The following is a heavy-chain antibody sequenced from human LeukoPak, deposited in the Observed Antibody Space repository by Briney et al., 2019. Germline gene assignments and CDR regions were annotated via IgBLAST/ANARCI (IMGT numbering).Heavy chain of an antibody. CDR1: GGSVSSYS. Sequence: SETLSPTCTVSGGSVSSYSWSWIRQPPGKGLEYIGHIYNGGSPTYNPSLMGRLTMSVDTAKNQLSLHLTSVTTADTALYFCARNKGVAARHDYWGQGTLVIVSS. CDR2: IYNGGSP. D-gene: IGHD6-19*01. CDR3: ARNKGVAARHDY. J-gene: IGHJ4*02. V-gene: IGHV4-59*02.